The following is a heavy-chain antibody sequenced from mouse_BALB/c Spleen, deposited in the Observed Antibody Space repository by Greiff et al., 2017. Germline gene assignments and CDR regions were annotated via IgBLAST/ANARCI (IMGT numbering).Heavy chain of an antibody. CDR3: ARDTEYGNPMDY. J-gene: IGHJ4*01. D-gene: IGHD2-10*02. Sequence: EVHLVESGGGLVQPGGSLRLSCATSGFTFTDYYMSWVRQPPGKALEWLGFIRNKANGYTTEYSASVKGRFTISRDNSQSILYLQMNTLRAEDSATYYCARDTEYGNPMDYWGQGTSVTVSS. CDR2: IRNKANGYTT. CDR1: GFTFTDYY. V-gene: IGHV7-3*02.